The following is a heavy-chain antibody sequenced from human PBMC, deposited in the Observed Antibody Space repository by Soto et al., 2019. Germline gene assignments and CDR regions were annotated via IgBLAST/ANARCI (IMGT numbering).Heavy chain of an antibody. CDR2: IIPIAGLV. CDR1: GGTFTGYT. J-gene: IGHJ5*02. Sequence: GASVKVSCKASGGTFTGYTISWVRQAPGQGLEWMGRIIPIAGLVNYAQKFQGRVTITADKSTSTAYMELNSLTFEDSAMYFCATTKLPAATWFDPWGQGTLVTVSS. CDR3: ATTKLPAATWFDP. D-gene: IGHD4-4*01. V-gene: IGHV1-69*02.